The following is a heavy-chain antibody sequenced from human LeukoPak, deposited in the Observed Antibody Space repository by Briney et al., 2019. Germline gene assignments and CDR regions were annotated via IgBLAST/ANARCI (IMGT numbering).Heavy chain of an antibody. J-gene: IGHJ6*03. Sequence: SETLFLTCTVSGGSISSYYWSWIRQPAGKGLEWIGRIYTSGSTNYNPSLKSRVTMSVDTSKNQFSLKLSSVTAADTAVYYCARDRLRGYYYYYYMDVWGKGTTVTVSS. CDR1: GGSISSYY. V-gene: IGHV4-4*07. D-gene: IGHD3-10*01. CDR2: IYTSGST. CDR3: ARDRLRGYYYYYYMDV.